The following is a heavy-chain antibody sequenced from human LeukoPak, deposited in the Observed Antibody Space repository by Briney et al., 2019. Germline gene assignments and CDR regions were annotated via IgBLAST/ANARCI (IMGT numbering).Heavy chain of an antibody. CDR1: GFTFSSYG. J-gene: IGHJ3*02. CDR2: IWYDGSNK. Sequence: PGRSLRLPCAASGFTFSSYGMHWVRQAPGKGLEWVAVIWYDGSNKYYADSVKGRFTIPRDNSKNTLYLQMNSLRAEDTAVYYCAKGAYYDFWSGYFSPLDAFDIWGQGTMVTVSS. CDR3: AKGAYYDFWSGYFSPLDAFDI. V-gene: IGHV3-33*06. D-gene: IGHD3-3*01.